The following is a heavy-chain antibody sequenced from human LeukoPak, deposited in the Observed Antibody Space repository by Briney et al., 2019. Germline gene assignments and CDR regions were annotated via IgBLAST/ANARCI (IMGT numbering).Heavy chain of an antibody. Sequence: PGRSLRLSCAASVFSFSSYAMHWVRQAPGKGLEWVAVISYDGSNKYYADSVKGRFTISRDNSKNTLYLQMNRLRAEDTAVYYCARDLYGGNSFDYWGQGTLVTVSS. D-gene: IGHD4-23*01. CDR2: ISYDGSNK. CDR3: ARDLYGGNSFDY. J-gene: IGHJ4*02. V-gene: IGHV3-30-3*01. CDR1: VFSFSSYA.